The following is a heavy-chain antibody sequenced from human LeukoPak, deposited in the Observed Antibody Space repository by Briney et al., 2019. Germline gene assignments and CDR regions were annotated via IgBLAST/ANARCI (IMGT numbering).Heavy chain of an antibody. V-gene: IGHV4-59*01. Sequence: SEPVSLICTVSGGSISSYYWRWIRPPPGEGLEWIGYIYYSGSPNYNPPLKSRVTIPVDPSKNQLSLKLSSVTAADTAVYYCAREIPSPSAILDYWGQGTLVTVSS. CDR1: GGSISSYY. J-gene: IGHJ4*02. CDR2: IYYSGSP. CDR3: AREIPSPSAILDY.